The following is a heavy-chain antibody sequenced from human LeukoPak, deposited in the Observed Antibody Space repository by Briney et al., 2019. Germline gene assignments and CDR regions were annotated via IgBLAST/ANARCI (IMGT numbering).Heavy chain of an antibody. Sequence: GGSLRLSCAASGFTFSSYSMNWVRQAPGKGLEWVSSISSSSSYIYYADSVKGRFTISRDNAKNSLYLQMNSLRAEDTAVYYCARSRGNSGPSYFDYWGQGTLVTVSS. J-gene: IGHJ4*02. CDR3: ARSRGNSGPSYFDY. D-gene: IGHD4-23*01. CDR2: ISSSSSYI. V-gene: IGHV3-21*01. CDR1: GFTFSSYS.